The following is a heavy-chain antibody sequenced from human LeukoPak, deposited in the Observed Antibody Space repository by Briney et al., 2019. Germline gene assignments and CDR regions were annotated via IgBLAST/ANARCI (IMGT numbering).Heavy chain of an antibody. J-gene: IGHJ5*02. Sequence: ASVKVSCKASGYTFTGYYMHWVRQAPGQRLEWMGRINPNSGGTNYAQKFQGRVTMTRDTSISTAYMELSRLRSDDTAVYYCARVNYGNTWFDPWGQGTLVTVSS. CDR1: GYTFTGYY. V-gene: IGHV1-2*06. D-gene: IGHD4-17*01. CDR2: INPNSGGT. CDR3: ARVNYGNTWFDP.